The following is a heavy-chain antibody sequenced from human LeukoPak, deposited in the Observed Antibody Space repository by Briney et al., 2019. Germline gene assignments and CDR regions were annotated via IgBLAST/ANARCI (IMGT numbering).Heavy chain of an antibody. J-gene: IGHJ4*02. CDR2: INHSGST. D-gene: IGHD2-8*01. Sequence: PSETLSLTCAVYGGSFSGYYWSWIRQPPGKGLEWIGEINHSGSTNYNPSLKSRVTISVDTSKNQFSLKLSFVTAADTAVYYCARAPGRLPNYYFDYWGQGTLVTVSS. CDR3: ARAPGRLPNYYFDY. CDR1: GGSFSGYY. V-gene: IGHV4-34*01.